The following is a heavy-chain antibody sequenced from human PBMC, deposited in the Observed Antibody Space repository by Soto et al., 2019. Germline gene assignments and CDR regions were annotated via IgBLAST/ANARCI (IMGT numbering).Heavy chain of an antibody. CDR3: AKDLRGPQAGTWYFDL. V-gene: IGHV3-23*01. D-gene: IGHD6-13*01. CDR1: GLPFSSCS. Sequence: EVQLLESGGGLVQPGGSLRLACATSGLPFSSCSMGWVRQAPGKGLEWVSSIVASGITTYYADSVKGRFTISRDNSKNTLYLRMSSLRAGDTAVYYCAKDLRGPQAGTWYFDLWGRGTLVSVSS. J-gene: IGHJ2*01. CDR2: IVASGITT.